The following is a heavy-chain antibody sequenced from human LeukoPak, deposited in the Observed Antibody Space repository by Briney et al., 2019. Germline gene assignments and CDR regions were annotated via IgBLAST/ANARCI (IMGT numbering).Heavy chain of an antibody. CDR2: ISYDGSNK. CDR3: AKLAVAGTDY. Sequence: GRSLRLSCAASGFTFSSYGMHWVRQAPGKGLKWVAVISYDGSNKYYADSVKGRFTISRDNSKNTLYLQMNSLRAEDTAVYYCAKLAVAGTDYWGQGTLVTVSS. J-gene: IGHJ4*02. V-gene: IGHV3-30*18. D-gene: IGHD6-19*01. CDR1: GFTFSSYG.